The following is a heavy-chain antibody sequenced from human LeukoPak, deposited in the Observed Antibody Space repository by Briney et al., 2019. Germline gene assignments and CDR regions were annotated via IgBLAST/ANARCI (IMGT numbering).Heavy chain of an antibody. D-gene: IGHD2-15*01. Sequence: SETLSLTCTVSGGSISSYYWSWIRQPPGKGLEWIGYIYYSGCTNYNPSLKSRVTISVDTSKNQFSLKLSSVTAADTAVYYCAREKTEGGNSFDYWGQGTLVTVSS. CDR1: GGSISSYY. J-gene: IGHJ4*02. CDR3: AREKTEGGNSFDY. V-gene: IGHV4-59*01. CDR2: IYYSGCT.